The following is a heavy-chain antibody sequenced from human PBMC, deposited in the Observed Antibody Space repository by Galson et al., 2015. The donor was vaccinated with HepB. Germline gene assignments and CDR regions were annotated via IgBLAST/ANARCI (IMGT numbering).Heavy chain of an antibody. CDR3: ARGVWEGSSWDRGYYGMDV. D-gene: IGHD6-13*01. CDR1: GYSFTSYW. Sequence: QSGAEVKKPGESLRISCKGSGYSFTSYWISWVRQMPGKGLEWMGRIDPSDSYTNYSPSFQGHVTISADKSISTAYLQWSSLKASDTAMYYCARGVWEGSSWDRGYYGMDVWGQGTTVTVSS. CDR2: IDPSDSYT. V-gene: IGHV5-10-1*01. J-gene: IGHJ6*02.